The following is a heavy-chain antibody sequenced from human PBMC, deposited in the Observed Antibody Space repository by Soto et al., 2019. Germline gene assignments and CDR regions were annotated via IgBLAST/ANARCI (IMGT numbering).Heavy chain of an antibody. CDR2: ISAYNGNT. J-gene: IGHJ5*02. V-gene: IGHV1-18*01. CDR3: ARDGEYNWNDGPANWFDP. Sequence: QVQLVQSGAEVKKPGASVKVSCKASGYTFTSYGISWVRQAPGQGLEWMGWISAYNGNTNYAQKLQGRVTMTTDTSTSTAYRELRSLRSDDTAVYYCARDGEYNWNDGPANWFDPWGQGTLVTVSS. D-gene: IGHD1-1*01. CDR1: GYTFTSYG.